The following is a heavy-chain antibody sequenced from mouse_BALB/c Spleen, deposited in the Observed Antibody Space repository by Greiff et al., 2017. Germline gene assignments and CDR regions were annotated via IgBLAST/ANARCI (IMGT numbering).Heavy chain of an antibody. Sequence: DVKLQESGGGLVKPGGSLKLSCAASGFTFSDYYMYWVRQTPEKRLEWVATISDGGSYTYYPDSVKGRFTISRDNAKNNLYLQMSSLKSEDTAMYYCARALSPYDYDECYFDYWGQGTTLTVSS. CDR2: ISDGGSYT. V-gene: IGHV5-4*02. CDR1: GFTFSDYY. CDR3: ARALSPYDYDECYFDY. D-gene: IGHD2-4*01. J-gene: IGHJ2*01.